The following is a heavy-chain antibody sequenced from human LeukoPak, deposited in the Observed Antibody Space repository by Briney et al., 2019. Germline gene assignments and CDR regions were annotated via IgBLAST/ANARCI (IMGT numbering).Heavy chain of an antibody. D-gene: IGHD4-17*01. CDR1: GGSISSGGYY. V-gene: IGHV4-31*03. CDR2: IYYSGTA. J-gene: IGHJ4*02. CDR3: ARFSNDHGVKFDY. Sequence: SETLSLTCTVSGGSISSGGYYWSWVRQHPEKGLEWIGYIYYSGTAYYNPSPKSRVTMSVDTSKNQFSLKLDSVTAADTAVYYCARFSNDHGVKFDYWGQGTLVTVSS.